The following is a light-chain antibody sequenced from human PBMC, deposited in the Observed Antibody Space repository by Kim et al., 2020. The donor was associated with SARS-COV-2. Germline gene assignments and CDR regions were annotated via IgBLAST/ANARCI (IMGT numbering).Light chain of an antibody. J-gene: IGLJ3*02. Sequence: SYELTQPPSVSGSPGQTASITCSGDKLRDTSICVYQQKPDQSPVLVIYQDTNRHSGIPERFSVSNSKNTTTVTIGGTRAKAEADYDYQSWDSSAVVFGGG. CDR3: QSWDSSAVV. CDR2: QDT. CDR1: KLRDTS. V-gene: IGLV3-1*01.